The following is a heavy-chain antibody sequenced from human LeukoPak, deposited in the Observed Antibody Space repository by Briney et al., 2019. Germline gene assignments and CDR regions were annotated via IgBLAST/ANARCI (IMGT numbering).Heavy chain of an antibody. Sequence: PGGSLRLSCAASGFTFSSYAMSWVRQAPGKGLEWVSVISDGGITYYADPVKGRFTISRDNSKNMLYLQLNSLGAEDTAVYYCAGDHSAAYPRAFDIWGQGTMVTVSS. CDR1: GFTFSSYA. CDR3: AGDHSAAYPRAFDI. CDR2: ISDGGIT. V-gene: IGHV3-66*01. D-gene: IGHD4-11*01. J-gene: IGHJ3*02.